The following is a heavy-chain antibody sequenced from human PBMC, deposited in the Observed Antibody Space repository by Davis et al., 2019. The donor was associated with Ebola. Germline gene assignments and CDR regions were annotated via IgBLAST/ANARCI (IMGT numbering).Heavy chain of an antibody. CDR3: VRDPRS. J-gene: IGHJ5*02. Sequence: SVKVSCKASGGTFSSYAISWVRQAPGQGLEWMGGIIPIFGTANYAQRFQGRLTITADKSTNTVYMELNNLQSDDTAVFYCVRDPRSWGQGTQVTVSS. CDR1: GGTFSSYA. CDR2: IIPIFGTA. V-gene: IGHV1-69*06.